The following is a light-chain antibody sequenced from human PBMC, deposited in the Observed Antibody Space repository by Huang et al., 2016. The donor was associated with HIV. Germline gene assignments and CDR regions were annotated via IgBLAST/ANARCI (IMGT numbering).Light chain of an antibody. CDR2: DAS. CDR1: QDISNY. V-gene: IGKV1-33*01. Sequence: DIQMTQSPSSLSASVGDRVTITCQASQDISNYLNWYQQKPGKAPKLLIYDASNLETGVPSRFSGSGSGTDVTFTISSLQPEDIATYYCQQYDNLPTTFGGGTKVEIK. J-gene: IGKJ4*01. CDR3: QQYDNLPTT.